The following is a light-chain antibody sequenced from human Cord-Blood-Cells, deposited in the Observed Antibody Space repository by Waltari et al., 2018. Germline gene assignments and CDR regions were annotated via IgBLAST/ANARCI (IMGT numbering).Light chain of an antibody. CDR2: DVS. J-gene: IGLJ2*01. Sequence: QSALTQPASASGSPGQSITTSCTGTSSAVGGSNYVPWYQQHPGKAPKLMIYDVSNRPSGVSNRFSGSKSGNTASLTISGLQAEDEADYYCSSYTSSNTLVFGGGTKLTVL. V-gene: IGLV2-14*01. CDR3: SSYTSSNTLV. CDR1: SSAVGGSNY.